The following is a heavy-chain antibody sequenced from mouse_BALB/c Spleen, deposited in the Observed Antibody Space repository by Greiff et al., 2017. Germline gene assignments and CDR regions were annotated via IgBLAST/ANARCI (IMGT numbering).Heavy chain of an antibody. CDR3: ARSGGYDGWFAY. CDR2: ISYSGST. Sequence: EVHLVESGPGLVKPSQSLSLTCTVTGYSITSDYAWNWIRQFPGNKLEWMGYISYSGSTSYNPSLKSRISITRDTSKNQFFLQLNSVTTEDTATYYCARSGGYDGWFAYWGQGTLVTVSA. V-gene: IGHV3-2*02. D-gene: IGHD2-2*01. CDR1: GYSITSDYA. J-gene: IGHJ3*01.